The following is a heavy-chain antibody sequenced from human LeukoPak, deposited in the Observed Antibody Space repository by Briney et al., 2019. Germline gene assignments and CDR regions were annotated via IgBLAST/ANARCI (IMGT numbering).Heavy chain of an antibody. CDR3: ARASPRITIFGVGNYMDV. J-gene: IGHJ6*03. CDR2: ISAYNGNT. Sequence: GASVKVSCKASGYTFTSYGISWVRQAPGQGLEWMGWISAYNGNTNYAQKLRGRVTMTTDTSTSTAYMELRSLRSDDTAVYYCARASPRITIFGVGNYMDVWGKGTTVTVSS. V-gene: IGHV1-18*01. D-gene: IGHD3-3*01. CDR1: GYTFTSYG.